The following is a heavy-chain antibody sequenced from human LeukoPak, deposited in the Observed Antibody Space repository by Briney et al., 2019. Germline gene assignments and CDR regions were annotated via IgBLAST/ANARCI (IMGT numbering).Heavy chain of an antibody. CDR1: GYTFTSYG. CDR3: ARADGSSSISYYHMDV. Sequence: ASVKVSCKASGYTFTSYGINWVRQATGQGLEWMGWMNPNSGNTGYAQKFQGRVTITRNTSISTTYMELSSLRSEDTAVYYCARADGSSSISYYHMDVWGKGTTVIVSS. D-gene: IGHD6-6*01. J-gene: IGHJ6*03. CDR2: MNPNSGNT. V-gene: IGHV1-8*03.